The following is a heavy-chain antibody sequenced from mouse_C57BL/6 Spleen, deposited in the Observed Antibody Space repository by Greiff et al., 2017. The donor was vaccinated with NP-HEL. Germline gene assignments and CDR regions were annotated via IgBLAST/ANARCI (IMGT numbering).Heavy chain of an antibody. CDR1: GYSFTDYN. V-gene: IGHV1-39*01. J-gene: IGHJ4*01. D-gene: IGHD2-3*01. CDR2: INPNYGTT. Sequence: EVKLQESGPELVKPGASVKISCKASGYSFTDYNMNWVKQSNGKSLEWIGVINPNYGTTSYNQKFKGKATLTVDQSSSTAYMQLNSLTSEDSAVYYCARGDDGYYVDYAMDYWGQGTSVTVSS. CDR3: ARGDDGYYVDYAMDY.